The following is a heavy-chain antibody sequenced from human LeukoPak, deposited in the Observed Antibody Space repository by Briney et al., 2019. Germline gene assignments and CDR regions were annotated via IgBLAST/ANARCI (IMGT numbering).Heavy chain of an antibody. Sequence: GGSLRLSCAASGFTFSSYAMSWVRQAPGKGLEWVSAISGSGGSTYYADSVKGRFTISRDNSKNTLYLQMNSLRAEDTAVYYCAKDRLDLWFGELLSYFDYWGQGTLVTVSS. D-gene: IGHD3-10*01. V-gene: IGHV3-23*01. CDR1: GFTFSSYA. J-gene: IGHJ4*02. CDR3: AKDRLDLWFGELLSYFDY. CDR2: ISGSGGST.